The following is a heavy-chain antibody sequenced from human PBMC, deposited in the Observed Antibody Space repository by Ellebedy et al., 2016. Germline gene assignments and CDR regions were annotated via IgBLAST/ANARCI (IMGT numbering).Heavy chain of an antibody. D-gene: IGHD2-2*01. CDR3: AGGYDSHGFDI. Sequence: GESLKISCAASGFTFRDYYMSWIRQAPGKGLEWVAYFGASGTIIYNADSVKGRFTISRDNAKNSLYLQMSSLRVEDTAVYYCAGGYDSHGFDIWGQGTMVTVSS. CDR2: FGASGTII. V-gene: IGHV3-11*01. J-gene: IGHJ3*02. CDR1: GFTFRDYY.